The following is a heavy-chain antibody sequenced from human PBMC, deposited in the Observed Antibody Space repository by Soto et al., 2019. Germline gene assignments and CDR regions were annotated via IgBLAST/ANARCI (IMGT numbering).Heavy chain of an antibody. CDR2: IYYSGST. Sequence: QVQLQESGPGLVKPSETLSLTCTVSGGSISSYYWSWIRQPPGKGLEWIGYIYYSGSTNYNPSLKSRVTISVDTSKNQFSLKLSSVTAADTAVYYCARDPVGDAFDIWGQGTMVTVSS. CDR1: GGSISSYY. CDR3: ARDPVGDAFDI. V-gene: IGHV4-59*01. J-gene: IGHJ3*02. D-gene: IGHD1-26*01.